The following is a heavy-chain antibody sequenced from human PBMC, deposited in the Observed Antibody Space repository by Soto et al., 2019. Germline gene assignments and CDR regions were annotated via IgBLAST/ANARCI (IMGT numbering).Heavy chain of an antibody. Sequence: QVQLQESGPGLVKPSETLSLTCTVSGGSISGYYWSWIRQPPGKGLEWIGYIYYSGSTNYNPSLKSRVTISVDTSKNHFSLKLSSVTVADTAVYYCARDDLGYCSGGSCPTIWGQGTMVTVSS. J-gene: IGHJ3*02. CDR1: GGSISGYY. CDR3: ARDDLGYCSGGSCPTI. D-gene: IGHD2-15*01. V-gene: IGHV4-59*01. CDR2: IYYSGST.